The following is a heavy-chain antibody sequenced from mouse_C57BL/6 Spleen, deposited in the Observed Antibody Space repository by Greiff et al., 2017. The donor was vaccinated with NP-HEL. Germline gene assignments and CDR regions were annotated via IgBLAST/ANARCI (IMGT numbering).Heavy chain of an antibody. Sequence: EVKLMESGGGLVKPGGSLKLSCAASGFTFSDYGMHWVRQAPEKGLEWVAYISSGSSTIYYADTVKGRFTISTDNAKNTVFLQMTSLRSEDTAMYYCAREASPYYDYGSFDYWGQGTMVTVSA. J-gene: IGHJ3*01. CDR2: ISSGSSTI. CDR3: AREASPYYDYGSFDY. D-gene: IGHD2-4*01. CDR1: GFTFSDYG. V-gene: IGHV5-17*01.